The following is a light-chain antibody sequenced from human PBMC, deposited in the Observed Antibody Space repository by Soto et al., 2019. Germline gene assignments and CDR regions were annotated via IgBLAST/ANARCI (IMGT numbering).Light chain of an antibody. CDR1: QRLLHSNGNTF. CDR2: LGS. V-gene: IGKV2-28*01. Sequence: EIVMTQSPPSLTVTPGEPASISCRSSQRLLHSNGNTFLDCYLQKPGQSPQLLIYLGSNRASGVPDRVSGSEAGTDFTLKISRVEAEDAGVYYCMQALETPYTFGQGTKVDIK. CDR3: MQALETPYT. J-gene: IGKJ2*01.